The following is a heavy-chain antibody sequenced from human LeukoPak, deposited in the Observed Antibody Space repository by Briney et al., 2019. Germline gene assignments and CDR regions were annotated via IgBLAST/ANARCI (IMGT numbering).Heavy chain of an antibody. CDR1: AFTFSSYW. Sequence: GGSLRLSCAASAFTFSSYWMSWVRQAPGKGLEWVANIKQDGSEKYYVDSVKGRFTISRDNAKNSLYLQMNSLKTEDTAVYYCTTSYYDSSGYRYWGQGTLVTVSS. V-gene: IGHV3-7*05. CDR3: TTSYYDSSGYRY. D-gene: IGHD3-22*01. J-gene: IGHJ4*02. CDR2: IKQDGSEK.